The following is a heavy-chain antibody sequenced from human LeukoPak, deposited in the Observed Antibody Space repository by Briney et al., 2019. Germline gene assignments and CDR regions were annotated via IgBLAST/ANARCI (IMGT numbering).Heavy chain of an antibody. CDR3: ARAAQY. D-gene: IGHD2-15*01. V-gene: IGHV1-3*01. CDR1: GYTFSNSI. J-gene: IGHJ1*01. Sequence: GASVKVSCKTSGYTFSNSIIHWVRQAPGQGLEWMGWINPANGKTKSSQKFQDRVTMTRDTAASTVYLDLSGLNSGDTAVYFCARAAQYWGQGTQVTVSS. CDR2: INPANGKT.